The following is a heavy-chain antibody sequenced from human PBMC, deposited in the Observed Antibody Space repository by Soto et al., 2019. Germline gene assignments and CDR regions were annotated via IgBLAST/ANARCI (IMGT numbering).Heavy chain of an antibody. CDR2: INIDGSTT. V-gene: IGHV3-74*01. CDR1: GFSLSNYW. J-gene: IGHJ4*02. D-gene: IGHD5-12*01. Sequence: EVQLVESGGVSVQPGGTLRLSCAASGFSLSNYWMHWVRQAPGKGLVWVSRINIDGSTTTYADSVKGRFTISRDNAKNTMYLQMNSLRDEDTAVYYCVRMRRGDGYTFGYWGQGTLFTVAS. CDR3: VRMRRGDGYTFGY.